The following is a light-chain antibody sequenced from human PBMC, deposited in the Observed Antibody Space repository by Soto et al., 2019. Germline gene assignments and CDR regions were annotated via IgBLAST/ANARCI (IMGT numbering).Light chain of an antibody. V-gene: IGLV1-40*01. Sequence: QSVLTQPPSVSGAPGQRVTISCTGSSSNIGAGYDVHWYQQLPGTAPKLLIYGNSNRPSGVPDRFSGSKSGTSASLAITGLQAEDEAEYYCQSYDSRLWGVFGGGTKLTV. CDR2: GNS. CDR1: SSNIGAGYD. J-gene: IGLJ2*01. CDR3: QSYDSRLWGV.